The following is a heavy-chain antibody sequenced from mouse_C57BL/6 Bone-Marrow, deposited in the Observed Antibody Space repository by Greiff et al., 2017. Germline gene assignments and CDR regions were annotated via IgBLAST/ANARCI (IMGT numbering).Heavy chain of an antibody. CDR3: ARGKIGGVREGN. V-gene: IGHV1-55*01. J-gene: IGHJ2*01. CDR2: IYPGSGST. CDR1: GYTFTSYW. D-gene: IGHD1-1*02. Sequence: QVQLQQSGAELVKPGASVKMSCKASGYTFTSYWITWVKQRPGQGLEWIGDIYPGSGSTNYNEKFKSKATLTVDTSSSTAYMQLSSLTSEDSAVYYCARGKIGGVREGNWGQGTTLTVSS.